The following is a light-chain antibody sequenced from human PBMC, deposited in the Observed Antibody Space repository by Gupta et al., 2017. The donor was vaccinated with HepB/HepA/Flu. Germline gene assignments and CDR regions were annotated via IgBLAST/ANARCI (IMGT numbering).Light chain of an antibody. J-gene: IGKJ3*01. Sequence: DIVLTQSPGTLSLSPGERATLSCRASQSVSGSYLAWYQRKPGQAPRLLIYGASNRATGIPDRFSGSGSGTDFTLTISRLDPEDFAVYYCQQYGGSPPTFGPGTTVDFE. V-gene: IGKV3-20*01. CDR2: GAS. CDR3: QQYGGSPPT. CDR1: QSVSGSY.